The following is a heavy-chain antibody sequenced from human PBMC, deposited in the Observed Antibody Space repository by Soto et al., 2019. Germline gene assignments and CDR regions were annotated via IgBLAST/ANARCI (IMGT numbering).Heavy chain of an antibody. CDR2: IYHSGST. CDR3: ARVTPYYDFWSGYYWGYFDY. CDR1: GYYISSGYY. J-gene: IGHJ4*02. Sequence: SETLSLTCAVSGYYISSGYYWGCIRQPPGKGLEWIGIIYHSGSTYYNPSLKSRVTISVDTSKNQFSLKLSSVTAADTAVYYCARVTPYYDFWSGYYWGYFDYWGQGTLVTVSS. V-gene: IGHV4-38-2*01. D-gene: IGHD3-3*01.